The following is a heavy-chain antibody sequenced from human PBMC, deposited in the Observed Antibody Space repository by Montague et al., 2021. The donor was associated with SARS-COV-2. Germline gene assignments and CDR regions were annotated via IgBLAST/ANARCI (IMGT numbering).Heavy chain of an antibody. CDR2: IGWRSGSI. V-gene: IGHV3-9*01. CDR3: AKGQKIQWLVFNSAPDWFDP. J-gene: IGHJ5*02. Sequence: SLRLSCVAFGFTFDDYVMHGVRQAPVKGLEWVSGIGWRSGSIGYXDSXHGRFTISRDNAKNSLYLQMNSLRAEATALYHCAKGQKIQWLVFNSAPDWFDPWGQGTLVTVSS. D-gene: IGHD5-12*01. CDR1: GFTFDDYV.